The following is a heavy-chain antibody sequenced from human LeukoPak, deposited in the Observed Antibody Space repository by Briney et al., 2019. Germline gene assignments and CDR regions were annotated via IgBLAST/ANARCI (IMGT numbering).Heavy chain of an antibody. Sequence: ASVKVSCKASGYTFTGYYMHWVRQAPGQGLEWMGWMNPNSGNTGYAQKFQGRVTITRNTSISTAYMELSSLRSEDTAVYYCARTSTYYDFWSGYLYYFDYWGQGTLVTVSS. CDR2: MNPNSGNT. J-gene: IGHJ4*02. CDR1: GYTFTGYY. V-gene: IGHV1-8*03. CDR3: ARTSTYYDFWSGYLYYFDY. D-gene: IGHD3-3*01.